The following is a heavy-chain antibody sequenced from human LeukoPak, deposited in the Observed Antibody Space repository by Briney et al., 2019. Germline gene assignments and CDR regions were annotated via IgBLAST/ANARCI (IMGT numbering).Heavy chain of an antibody. J-gene: IGHJ4*02. CDR3: AKDMNSYGSGSSYNPWGPFDS. V-gene: IGHV3-9*01. CDR2: IAWNSGNT. Sequence: GGSLRLSCAASGFTFDNYAMHWVRQAPGKGLEWVSGIAWNSGNTGFADSVKGRFTISRDNAENSLYLQMNSLTPEDTAFCFCAKDMNSYGSGSSYNPWGPFDSWGQRTLVTVSS. CDR1: GFTFDNYA. D-gene: IGHD3-10*01.